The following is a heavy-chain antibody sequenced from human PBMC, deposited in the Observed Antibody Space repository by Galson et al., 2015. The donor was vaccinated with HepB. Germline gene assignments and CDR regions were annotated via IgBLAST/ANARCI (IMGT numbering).Heavy chain of an antibody. J-gene: IGHJ4*03. CDR2: ISSSSSYI. CDR3: ARCPFSDYYGSGIYYDY. D-gene: IGHD3-10*01. Sequence: SLRLSCAASGFTSSSDSMNWVRQAPGKGLEWVSSISSSSSYIYYSDSVKGRFTVSRDNGKSSLYLQMSSLRADDTAVYYCARCPFSDYYGSGIYYDYWGHGTPVTVSS. CDR1: GFTSSSDS. V-gene: IGHV3-21*01.